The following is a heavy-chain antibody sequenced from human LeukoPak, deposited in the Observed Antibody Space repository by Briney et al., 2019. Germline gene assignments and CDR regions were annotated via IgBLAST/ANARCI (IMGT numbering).Heavy chain of an antibody. J-gene: IGHJ4*02. Sequence: TGGSLRLSCVASGFTFSSYWMHWVRQAPGKGLVWVSRINSDGSSTSYADSVKGRFTISRDNAKNTLYLQMNSLRAEDTAVYYCARGGNVDTAMVCDYWGQGTLVTVSS. CDR1: GFTFSSYW. CDR2: INSDGSST. CDR3: ARGGNVDTAMVCDY. V-gene: IGHV3-74*01. D-gene: IGHD5-18*01.